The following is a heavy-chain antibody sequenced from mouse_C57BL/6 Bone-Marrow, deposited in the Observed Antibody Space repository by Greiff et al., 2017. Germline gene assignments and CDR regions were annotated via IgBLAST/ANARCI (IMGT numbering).Heavy chain of an antibody. CDR1: GFTFSDYG. V-gene: IGHV5-17*01. Sequence: DVMLVESGGGLVKPGGSLKLSCAASGFTFSDYGMHWVRQAPEKGLEWVAYISSGSSTIYYADTVKGRFTISRDNAKNTLFLQMTSLRSEDTAMYYCARPYDYDVWFACWGQGTLVTVSA. CDR2: ISSGSSTI. J-gene: IGHJ3*01. CDR3: ARPYDYDVWFAC. D-gene: IGHD2-4*01.